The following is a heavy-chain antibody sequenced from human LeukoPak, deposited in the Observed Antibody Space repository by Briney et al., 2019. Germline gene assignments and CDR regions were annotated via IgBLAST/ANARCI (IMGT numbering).Heavy chain of an antibody. Sequence: GGSLRLSCAASGFTFSSYAMHWVRQAPGKGLEWVAVISYDGSNKYYADSVKGRFTISGDNSKNTLYLQMNSLRAEDTAVYYCARRGFDWLSLDYWGQGTLVTVSS. D-gene: IGHD3-9*01. V-gene: IGHV3-30-3*01. CDR3: ARRGFDWLSLDY. CDR2: ISYDGSNK. CDR1: GFTFSSYA. J-gene: IGHJ4*02.